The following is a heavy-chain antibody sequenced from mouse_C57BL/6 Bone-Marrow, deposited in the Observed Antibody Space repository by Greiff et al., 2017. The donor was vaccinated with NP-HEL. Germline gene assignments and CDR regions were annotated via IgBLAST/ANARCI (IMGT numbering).Heavy chain of an antibody. V-gene: IGHV3-6*01. CDR3: AREIYYGNYFDY. Sequence: EVKLMESGPGLVKPSQSLSLTCSVTGYSITCGYYWNWIRQFPGNKLEWMGYISYDGSNNYNPSLKNRISITRDTSKNQFFLKLNAVTTKDTATNYCAREIYYGNYFDYWGQGTTLTVSS. CDR1: GYSITCGYY. J-gene: IGHJ2*01. CDR2: ISYDGSN. D-gene: IGHD2-1*01.